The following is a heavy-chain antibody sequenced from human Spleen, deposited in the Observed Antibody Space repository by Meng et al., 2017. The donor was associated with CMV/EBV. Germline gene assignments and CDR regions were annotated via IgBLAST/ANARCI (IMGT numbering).Heavy chain of an antibody. CDR2: ISAYNGNA. J-gene: IGHJ4*02. D-gene: IGHD3-22*01. V-gene: IGHV1-18*01. CDR1: GGTFSSYD. CDR3: ARGPGYYESSGDY. Sequence: QVQLVQSGAEVKKPGSSVKVSCKASGGTFSSYDINWVRQATGQGLEWMGWISAYNGNAKYAQKFQGRVTMTTDTSTSTAYMELRSLRSDDTAVYYCARGPGYYESSGDYWGQGTLVTAPQ.